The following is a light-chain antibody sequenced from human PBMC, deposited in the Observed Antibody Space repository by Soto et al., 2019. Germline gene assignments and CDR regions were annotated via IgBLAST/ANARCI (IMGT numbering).Light chain of an antibody. V-gene: IGKV3-11*01. CDR3: QQRSNWPLT. CDR2: DAS. J-gene: IGKJ4*01. CDR1: QSVSSS. Sequence: EIVLTQSPATLSLSPGERPTLSCRASQSVSSSLAWYQQRPGQAPRLLIYDASNRATGIPARFSGSGSGTDFTLTISSLEPEDFAVYYCQQRSNWPLTFGGGTKVEIK.